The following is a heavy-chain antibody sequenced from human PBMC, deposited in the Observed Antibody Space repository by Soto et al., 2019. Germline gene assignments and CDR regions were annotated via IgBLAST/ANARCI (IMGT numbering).Heavy chain of an antibody. D-gene: IGHD2-15*01. J-gene: IGHJ6*03. V-gene: IGHV3-66*01. CDR2: IYSGGST. Sequence: GGSLRLSCAASGFTVSRNYMSWVRQGPGKGLEWVSGIYSGGSTYYADSVKGRFTISRDNSKNTLYLHMNRLRAEDTAVYYCARGSPLAFDYSSYYMAVCGKGPTVTVSS. CDR3: ARGSPLAFDYSSYYMAV. CDR1: GFTVSRNY.